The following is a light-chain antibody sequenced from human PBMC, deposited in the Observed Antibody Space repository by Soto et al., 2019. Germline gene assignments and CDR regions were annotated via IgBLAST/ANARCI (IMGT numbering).Light chain of an antibody. CDR2: DAS. Sequence: EIVLTQSPATLSLSPGERATLSCSASQTVIRYLAWYQQNRGQAPRLLIYDASYRATGIPDRFTGSGSGTDFTLTISRLEPEDFAVYYCQQYGSSPLTFGGGTKVDTK. V-gene: IGKV3-20*01. CDR3: QQYGSSPLT. J-gene: IGKJ4*01. CDR1: QTVIRY.